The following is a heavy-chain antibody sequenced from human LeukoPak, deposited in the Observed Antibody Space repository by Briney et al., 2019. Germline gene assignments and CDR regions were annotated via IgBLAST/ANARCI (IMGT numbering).Heavy chain of an antibody. CDR2: INHSGST. J-gene: IGHJ5*02. CDR1: GGSFSGYY. V-gene: IGHV4-34*01. Sequence: SETLSLTCAVYGGSFSGYYWSWIRQPPGKGLEWIGEINHSGSTNYNPSLKSRVTISVDTSKNQFSLKLSSVTAADTAVYYCARHRGIAARPFDPWGQGTLVTVSS. CDR3: ARHRGIAARPFDP. D-gene: IGHD6-6*01.